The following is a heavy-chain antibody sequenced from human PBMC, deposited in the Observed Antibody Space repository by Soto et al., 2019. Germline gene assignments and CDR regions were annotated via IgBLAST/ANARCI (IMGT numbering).Heavy chain of an antibody. CDR3: ASGSKSSGVDAFDI. Sequence: EVQLVQSGAEVKKPGESLRISCKGSGYSFTSNWITWVRQMPGKGLEWMGRIAPSDSYTNYSPSFQGHVTISVDKSISAAYLQWSSLKASDTAMYYCASGSKSSGVDAFDIWGQGTMVTVSS. CDR2: IAPSDSYT. V-gene: IGHV5-10-1*03. CDR1: GYSFTSNW. D-gene: IGHD2-15*01. J-gene: IGHJ3*02.